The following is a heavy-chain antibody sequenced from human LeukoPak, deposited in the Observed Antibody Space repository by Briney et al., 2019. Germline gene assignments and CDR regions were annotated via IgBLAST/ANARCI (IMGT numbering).Heavy chain of an antibody. CDR2: IYTSGST. D-gene: IGHD2-2*02. Sequence: SETLSLTCTVSGGSISSYYWSWIRQPPGKGLEWNGYIYTSGSTNYNPSLKSRVTISVDTSKNQFSLKLSSVTAADTAVYYCARALDIVVVPAAIGWFDPWGQGTLVTVSS. CDR3: ARALDIVVVPAAIGWFDP. V-gene: IGHV4-4*09. CDR1: GGSISSYY. J-gene: IGHJ5*02.